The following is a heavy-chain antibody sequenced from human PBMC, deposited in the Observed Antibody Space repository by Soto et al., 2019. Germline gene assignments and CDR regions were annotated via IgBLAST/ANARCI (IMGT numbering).Heavy chain of an antibody. CDR2: ISGSGNYT. CDR1: GFTFSTYS. D-gene: IGHD4-4*01. CDR3: AREGINNYNEYYFDS. J-gene: IGHJ4*02. V-gene: IGHV3-21*01. Sequence: EMHLVESGGGLVKPGGSLRLSCAASGFTFSTYSMNWVRQAPGKGLKWVSSISGSGNYTHYADFLRGRFTISRDNAKTSLYLQMNSLRAEDTAVYYCAREGINNYNEYYFDSWGQGTVVTVSS.